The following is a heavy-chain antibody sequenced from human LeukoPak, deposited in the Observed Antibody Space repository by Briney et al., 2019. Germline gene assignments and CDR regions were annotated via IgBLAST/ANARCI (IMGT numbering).Heavy chain of an antibody. Sequence: GGSLRLSCVASGFTFTGYGMHWVRQAPGKGLDRVTVISYDGSNKYYADSVKGRFTISRDISKNTLYLQMNSLRAEDTAVYYCAKEEGHCSSTSCSLDFWGQGTLVTVSS. CDR1: GFTFTGYG. D-gene: IGHD2-2*01. CDR2: ISYDGSNK. CDR3: AKEEGHCSSTSCSLDF. J-gene: IGHJ4*02. V-gene: IGHV3-30*18.